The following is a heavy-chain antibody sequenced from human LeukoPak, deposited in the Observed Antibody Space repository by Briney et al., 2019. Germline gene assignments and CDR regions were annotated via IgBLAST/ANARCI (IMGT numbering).Heavy chain of an antibody. CDR2: IKQDGSEK. D-gene: IGHD3-22*01. Sequence: GGSLRLSCTASGFTFSSYWMSWVRQAPGKGLEWVANIKQDGSEKYYVDSAKGRFTISRDNAKNSLYLEMNSLRAEDTAVYYCVRERTNYYDSSGYYWGQGTLVTVSS. J-gene: IGHJ4*02. CDR1: GFTFSSYW. V-gene: IGHV3-7*05. CDR3: VRERTNYYDSSGYY.